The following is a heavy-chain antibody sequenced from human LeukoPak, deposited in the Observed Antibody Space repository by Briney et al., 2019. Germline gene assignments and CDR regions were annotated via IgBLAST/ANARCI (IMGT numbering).Heavy chain of an antibody. V-gene: IGHV1-2*02. J-gene: IGHJ4*02. Sequence: GASVKVSCKASGYTFIGYYMHWVRQAPGQGLEWMGWINPNSGGTNYAQNFQGRVTMTRDTSISAAYMELSRLRSDDTAVYYCARVEYYDSSGYYLDYWGQGTLVTVSS. D-gene: IGHD3-22*01. CDR1: GYTFIGYY. CDR3: ARVEYYDSSGYYLDY. CDR2: INPNSGGT.